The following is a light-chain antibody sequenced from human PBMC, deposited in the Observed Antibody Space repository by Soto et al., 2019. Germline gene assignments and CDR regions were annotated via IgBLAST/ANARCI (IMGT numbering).Light chain of an antibody. CDR2: QAS. Sequence: DIQMTQSPSTLSASVGDRATITCRASPSINNWLAWFQQKPGKAPKLLISQASSLESGVPSRFSGSGSETEFTLTISSLQPDDFITYYCQQYKSYSRTFGQGTKVEIK. V-gene: IGKV1-5*03. CDR1: PSINNW. CDR3: QQYKSYSRT. J-gene: IGKJ1*01.